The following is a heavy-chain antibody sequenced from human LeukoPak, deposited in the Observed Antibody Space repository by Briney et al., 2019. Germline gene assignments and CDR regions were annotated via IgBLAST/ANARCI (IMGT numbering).Heavy chain of an antibody. CDR2: IYHSGST. CDR3: AREKSPDYCSGASCYFDY. D-gene: IGHD2-15*01. Sequence: SETLSLTCTVSGYSISSGYYWGWIRQPPGKGLEWIGSIYHSGSTYYNPSLKSRVTISVDTSKNQFSLKLSSVTAADTAVYYCAREKSPDYCSGASCYFDYWGQGTLVTVSP. J-gene: IGHJ4*02. V-gene: IGHV4-38-2*02. CDR1: GYSISSGYY.